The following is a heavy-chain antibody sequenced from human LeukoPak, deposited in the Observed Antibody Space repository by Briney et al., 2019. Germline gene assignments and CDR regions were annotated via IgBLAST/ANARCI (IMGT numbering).Heavy chain of an antibody. CDR2: IYYSGTT. J-gene: IGHJ4*02. Sequence: PSQTLSLTCTVSGGSISSGDYYWSWIRQHPGKGLEWIGYIYYSGTTYYNPSLKSRVTISLDTSKNQFSLKLSSVTAADTAVYYCARHVWGSGFGYWGQGTLVTVSS. CDR1: GGSISSGDYY. D-gene: IGHD7-27*01. V-gene: IGHV4-30-4*08. CDR3: ARHVWGSGFGY.